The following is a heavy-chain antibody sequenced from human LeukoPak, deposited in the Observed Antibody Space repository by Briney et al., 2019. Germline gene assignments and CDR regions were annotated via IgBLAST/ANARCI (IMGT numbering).Heavy chain of an antibody. D-gene: IGHD5-24*01. Sequence: SQTLSLTCAISGDSVSSNSAAWNWIRQSPSRGLEWLGRTYYRSKWYNDYAVSVKSRITINPDTSKNQFSLRLNSVTPEDTAVYYCARDRVEMATISAPTDAFDIWGQGTMVTVSS. V-gene: IGHV6-1*01. CDR3: ARDRVEMATISAPTDAFDI. J-gene: IGHJ3*02. CDR2: TYYRSKWYN. CDR1: GDSVSSNSAA.